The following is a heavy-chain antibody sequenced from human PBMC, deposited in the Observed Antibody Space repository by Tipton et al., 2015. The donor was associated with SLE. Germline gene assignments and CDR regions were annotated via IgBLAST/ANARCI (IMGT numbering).Heavy chain of an antibody. CDR3: ARGRGSGSYYTDY. J-gene: IGHJ4*02. Sequence: TLSLTCAVYGGSFSGYYWSWIRQPPGKGLEWIGEINHSGSTNYNPSLKSRVTISVDTSKNQFSLKLSSVTAADTAVYYCARGRGSGSYYTDYWGQGTLVTVSS. CDR2: INHSGST. CDR1: GGSFSGYY. V-gene: IGHV4-34*01. D-gene: IGHD3-10*01.